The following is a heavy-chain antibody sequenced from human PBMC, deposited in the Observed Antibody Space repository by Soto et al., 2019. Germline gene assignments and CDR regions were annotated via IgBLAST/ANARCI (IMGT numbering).Heavy chain of an antibody. CDR3: AREVPRDCGDFWSGYFCQSYMDV. CDR1: GFTFSDYY. CDR2: ISSSGSTI. D-gene: IGHD3-3*01. J-gene: IGHJ6*03. V-gene: IGHV3-11*01. Sequence: GGSLRLSCAASGFTFSDYYMSWIRQAPGKGLEWVSYISSSGSTIYYADSVKGRFTISRDNAKNSLYLQMNSLRAEDTAVYYCAREVPRDCGDFWSGYFCQSYMDVWGKGTTVTVSS.